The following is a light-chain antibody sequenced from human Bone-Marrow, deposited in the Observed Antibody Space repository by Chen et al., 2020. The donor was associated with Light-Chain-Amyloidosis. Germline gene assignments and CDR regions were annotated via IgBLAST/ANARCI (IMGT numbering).Light chain of an antibody. CDR3: QQYNHWPLT. V-gene: IGKV3-15*01. Sequence: VMTQAPVALSVSPGDTATLSCRASQSIRGNLAWYQQRPGQAPRLLIYGASARATVLPARFSGSGFETDFTLPISTILSEDFAVYYCQQYNHWPLTFGQGTRVDI. J-gene: IGKJ1*01. CDR2: GAS. CDR1: QSIRGN.